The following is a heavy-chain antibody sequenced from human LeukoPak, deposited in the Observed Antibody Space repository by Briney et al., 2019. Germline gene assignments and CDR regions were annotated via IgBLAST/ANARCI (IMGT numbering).Heavy chain of an antibody. CDR3: ARDSVTLDY. CDR1: GGSFSDYY. D-gene: IGHD2/OR15-2a*01. CDR2: INHSGST. Sequence: SETLSLTCAVYGGSFSDYYWSWIRQPPGKGLEWIGEINHSGSTNYNPSLKSRVAISVDTSKNQFSLKLSSVTAADTAVYYCARDSVTLDYWGQGTLVTVSS. J-gene: IGHJ4*02. V-gene: IGHV4-34*01.